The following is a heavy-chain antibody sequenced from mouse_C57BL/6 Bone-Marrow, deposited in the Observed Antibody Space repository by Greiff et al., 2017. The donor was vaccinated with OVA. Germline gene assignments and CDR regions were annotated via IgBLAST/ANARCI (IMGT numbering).Heavy chain of an antibody. CDR2: ISNGGGST. CDR1: GFTFSDYY. CDR3: ARHTGTRGYYFDY. V-gene: IGHV5-12*01. D-gene: IGHD4-1*01. Sequence: EVQGVESGGGLVQPGGSLKLSCAASGFTFSDYYMYWVRQTPEKRLEWVAYISNGGGSTYYPDTVKGRFTISRDNAKNTLYLQMSRLKSEDTAMYYCARHTGTRGYYFDYWGQGTTLTVSS. J-gene: IGHJ2*01.